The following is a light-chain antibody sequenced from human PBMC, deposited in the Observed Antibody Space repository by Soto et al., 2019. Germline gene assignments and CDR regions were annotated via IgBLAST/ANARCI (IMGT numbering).Light chain of an antibody. CDR2: KAS. CDR3: QQYDTYWT. CDR1: QLISSW. Sequence: ILLAHSPSSLSASVGDSVTITFRASQLISSWLAWYQQKPGKAPNLLIYKASSLKSGVPLRFSGSGSGTEFTLTINSLQPDDFATYYCQQYDTYWTFGQGTKVDIK. V-gene: IGKV1-5*03. J-gene: IGKJ1*01.